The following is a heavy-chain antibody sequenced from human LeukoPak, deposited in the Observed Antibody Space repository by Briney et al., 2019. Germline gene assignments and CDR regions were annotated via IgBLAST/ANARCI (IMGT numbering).Heavy chain of an antibody. Sequence: GGSLRLSCVVSGLIFGDCWMSWVRQAPGKGLEWVANIKQDGSERYYVDSVKGRFTISRDNAKNSVYLQMNSLRADDTGVYYCARDRRLHYYDSSGPLGYDYHSMDVWGQGTTVIVSS. V-gene: IGHV3-7*01. CDR1: GLIFGDCW. CDR2: IKQDGSER. CDR3: ARDRRLHYYDSSGPLGYDYHSMDV. D-gene: IGHD3-22*01. J-gene: IGHJ6*02.